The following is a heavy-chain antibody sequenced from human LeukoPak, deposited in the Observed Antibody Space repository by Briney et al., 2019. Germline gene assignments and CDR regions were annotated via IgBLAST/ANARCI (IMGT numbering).Heavy chain of an antibody. J-gene: IGHJ6*02. CDR2: IYTSGST. Sequence: SETLSLTCTVSGGSISSYYWSWIRQPAGKGLEWIGRIYTSGSTNYNPSLKSRVTMSVDTSKNQFSLKLSSVTAADTAVYYCARDGTSVNFDWLYLGMDVWDQGTTVTVSS. V-gene: IGHV4-4*07. CDR1: GGSISSYY. CDR3: ARDGTSVNFDWLYLGMDV. D-gene: IGHD3-9*01.